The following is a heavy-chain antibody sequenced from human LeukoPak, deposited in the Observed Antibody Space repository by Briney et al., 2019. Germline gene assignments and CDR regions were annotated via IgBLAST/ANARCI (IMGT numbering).Heavy chain of an antibody. V-gene: IGHV3-53*01. D-gene: IGHD1-26*01. CDR2: IYSGGST. Sequence: PGGSLRLSXAASGFTVSSDYMSWVRQAPGKGLEWVSVIYSGGSTYYADSVRGRFTISRDNSKNTLYLQMNSLRAEDTAVYYCARALVGGSYYYYYYMDVWGKGTTVTVSS. CDR1: GFTVSSDY. J-gene: IGHJ6*03. CDR3: ARALVGGSYYYYYYMDV.